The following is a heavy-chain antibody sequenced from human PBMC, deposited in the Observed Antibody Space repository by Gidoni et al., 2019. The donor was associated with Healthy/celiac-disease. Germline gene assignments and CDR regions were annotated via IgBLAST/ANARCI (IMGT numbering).Heavy chain of an antibody. D-gene: IGHD3-22*01. J-gene: IGHJ4*02. Sequence: EVQLVESGGGLVKPGRSLRPSCTASGLTFGDYAMSWFRQATGKGLELVGFIRSKAYGGTTEYAASVKVRFTISRDDSKSIAYLQMNSLKTEDTAVYYCTGYYYDSSGYYFDYWGQGTMVAVSS. V-gene: IGHV3-49*05. CDR3: TGYYYDSSGYYFDY. CDR2: IRSKAYGGTT. CDR1: GLTFGDYA.